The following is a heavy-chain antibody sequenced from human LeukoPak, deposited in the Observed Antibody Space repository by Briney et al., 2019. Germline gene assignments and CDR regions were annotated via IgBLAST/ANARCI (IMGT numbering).Heavy chain of an antibody. D-gene: IGHD2-2*02. CDR2: ISDDGSNK. J-gene: IGHJ4*02. CDR1: GFTFSNYA. V-gene: IGHV3-30*18. Sequence: PGGSLRLSCAASGFTFSNYAMSWVRQASGKGLEWVAVISDDGSNKYYVDSVKGRFTISRDNSKNTLYLQMNSLRAEDTAVYYCANSLTYCSSTSCYINYWGQGTLVTVSS. CDR3: ANSLTYCSSTSCYINY.